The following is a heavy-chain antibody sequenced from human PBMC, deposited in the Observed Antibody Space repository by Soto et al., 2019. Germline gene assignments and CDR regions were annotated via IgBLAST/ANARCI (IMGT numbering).Heavy chain of an antibody. Sequence: EVQLVESGGGQVKPGGSLRLSCAASGFTFSSYSMKWVRQAPGKGLEWVSSISSSSSYIYYADSVKGRFTISRDNAKNSLYLQMTSLRAEDTAVYYCARQIGYCSSTSCQYYFDYCGQGTLVTVSS. CDR3: ARQIGYCSSTSCQYYFDY. CDR1: GFTFSSYS. D-gene: IGHD2-2*01. V-gene: IGHV3-21*01. J-gene: IGHJ4*02. CDR2: ISSSSSYI.